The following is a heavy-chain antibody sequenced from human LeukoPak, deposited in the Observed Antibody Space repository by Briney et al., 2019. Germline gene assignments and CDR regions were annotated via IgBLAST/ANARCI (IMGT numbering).Heavy chain of an antibody. Sequence: GGSLRLSCAASGFTFSSYSMNWVRQAPGKVLEWVSSISSSSSYIYYADSVKGRFTISRDNAKNSLYLQMNSLRAEDTAVYYCARVQKQWLRVYYYMDVWGKGTTVTVSS. CDR2: ISSSSSYI. CDR1: GFTFSSYS. D-gene: IGHD6-19*01. J-gene: IGHJ6*03. V-gene: IGHV3-21*01. CDR3: ARVQKQWLRVYYYMDV.